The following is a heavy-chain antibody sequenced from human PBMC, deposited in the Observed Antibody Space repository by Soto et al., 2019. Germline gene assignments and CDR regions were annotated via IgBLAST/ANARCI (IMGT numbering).Heavy chain of an antibody. J-gene: IGHJ5*02. Sequence: ASVKVSCKASGYTFTSYAMHWVRQAPGQRLEWMGWINAGNGNTKYSQKFQGRVTITGDTSASTAYMELSSLRSEDTAVYYCARSSLEWLLYDWFDPWGQGTLVTVSS. CDR1: GYTFTSYA. V-gene: IGHV1-3*01. D-gene: IGHD3-3*01. CDR3: ARSSLEWLLYDWFDP. CDR2: INAGNGNT.